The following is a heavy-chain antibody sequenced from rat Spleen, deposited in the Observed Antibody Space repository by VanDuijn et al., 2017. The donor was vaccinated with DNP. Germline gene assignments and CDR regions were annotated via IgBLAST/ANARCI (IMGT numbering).Heavy chain of an antibody. CDR2: MSGGGST. J-gene: IGHJ4*01. V-gene: IGHV2-6*01. Sequence: QVQLTESGPGLVQPSQTLSLTCSVSGFSLSSYTVSWVRQPPGKGLEWIAAMSGGGSTYYNSALKSRLSISRDTSKNRVFLKMNSLQTDDTGTYYCTRGGNYYAMDAWGQGTSVTVSS. CDR1: GFSLSSYT. CDR3: TRGGNYYAMDA.